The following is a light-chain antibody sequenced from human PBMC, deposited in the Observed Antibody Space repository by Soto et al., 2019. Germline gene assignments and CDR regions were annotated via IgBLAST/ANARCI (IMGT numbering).Light chain of an antibody. Sequence: EIVLAQSPGTLSFSPGERVTLSCRASQSISSSYLAWYQQKPGQAPRLLFYGASSRATGIPDRFSGSGSGTDFTLTISRLEPEDFAVYYCQHYNNWPPTFCPGTKVDIK. CDR3: QHYNNWPPT. CDR1: QSISSSY. CDR2: GAS. V-gene: IGKV3-20*01. J-gene: IGKJ3*01.